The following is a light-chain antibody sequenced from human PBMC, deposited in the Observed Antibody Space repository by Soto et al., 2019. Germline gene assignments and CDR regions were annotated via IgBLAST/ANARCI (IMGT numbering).Light chain of an antibody. CDR1: QSISSY. CDR2: AAS. Sequence: DIQMTQSPSSLSASVGDRVTITCRASQSISSYLNWYQQKPGKAPKLLIYAASSLQSVVPSRFSGSGSGTDFTLTTSSLQPADFATYYCQQSYSTPYTFGKGTKLEIK. J-gene: IGKJ2*01. CDR3: QQSYSTPYT. V-gene: IGKV1-39*01.